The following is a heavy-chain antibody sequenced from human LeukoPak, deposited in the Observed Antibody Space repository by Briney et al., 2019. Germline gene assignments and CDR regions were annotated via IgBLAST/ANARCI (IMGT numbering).Heavy chain of an antibody. CDR3: ARDSWGRYCSGGSCYADYYYYMDV. D-gene: IGHD2-15*01. Sequence: GGSLRLSCAASGFTFDDYGMSWVRQAPGKGLEWVSGINWNGGSTGYADSVKGRFTISRDNAKNSLYLQMNSLRAEDTAVYYCARDSWGRYCSGGSCYADYYYYMDVWGKGTTVTVSS. CDR2: INWNGGST. J-gene: IGHJ6*03. CDR1: GFTFDDYG. V-gene: IGHV3-20*04.